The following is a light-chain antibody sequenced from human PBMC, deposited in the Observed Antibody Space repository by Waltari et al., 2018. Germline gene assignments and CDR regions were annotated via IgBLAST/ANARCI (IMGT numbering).Light chain of an antibody. CDR1: SSDLGGYSF. J-gene: IGLJ1*01. CDR3: SSYTSIIPPFL. V-gene: IGLV2-14*01. Sequence: QSALTQPASVSGSPGQSITISCTRSSSDLGGYSFVSWYRQHPGKAPKLMIYAVSHRPSGVSNRFSGSKSGNTASLTISGLQPEDEADYYCSSYTSIIPPFLFGTGTKVTVL. CDR2: AVS.